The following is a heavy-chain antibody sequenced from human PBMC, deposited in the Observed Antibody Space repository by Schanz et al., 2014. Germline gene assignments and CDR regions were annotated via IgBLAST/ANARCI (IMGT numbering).Heavy chain of an antibody. Sequence: VQLLQSGGALVQPGGSLRLSCSASGFTFSTYAMIWARQTPGKGLEWVSSITTGGNTYYRDSVKGRFIVSRDNSKNTLYLEMNRLRVDDTAVYYCSKDKQGSRSDDSWGQGTLVTVSS. J-gene: IGHJ5*01. CDR1: GFTFSTYA. CDR3: SKDKQGSRSDDS. CDR2: ITTGGNT. D-gene: IGHD2-15*01. V-gene: IGHV3-23*01.